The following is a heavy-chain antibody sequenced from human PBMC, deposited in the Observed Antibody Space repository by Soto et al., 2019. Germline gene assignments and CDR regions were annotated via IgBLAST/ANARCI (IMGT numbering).Heavy chain of an antibody. CDR3: VQGRYCTTTSCLNDYYYYYMDV. V-gene: IGHV3-23*01. CDR1: GFTFCSYY. D-gene: IGHD2-2*01. CDR2: MSGSGGST. Sequence: QHGGSLRLCCVASGFTFCSYYMTWVRQAPGEGLEWVAAMSGSGGSTYYVDSVKGRFTISRDNSENTLYLQLNSLRDDDTAVYYCVQGRYCTTTSCLNDYYYYYMDVWGKGTTVTVSS. J-gene: IGHJ6*03.